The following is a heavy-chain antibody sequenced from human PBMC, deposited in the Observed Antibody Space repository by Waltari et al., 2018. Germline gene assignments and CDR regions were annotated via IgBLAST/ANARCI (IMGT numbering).Heavy chain of an antibody. J-gene: IGHJ4*02. D-gene: IGHD3-3*01. Sequence: EVQLTESGGVLVKHGGSQRRSFEAYGFTCCSTWMTWVRQAPGKGLGWVANIKQDGSETYYAYSLKGRFTISRDNAKNSLYLQINSLRAEDTALYYCARDHVFRGDFWSGYYDSWGQGTLVTVSS. V-gene: IGHV3-7*01. CDR1: GFTCCSTW. CDR3: ARDHVFRGDFWSGYYDS. CDR2: IKQDGSET.